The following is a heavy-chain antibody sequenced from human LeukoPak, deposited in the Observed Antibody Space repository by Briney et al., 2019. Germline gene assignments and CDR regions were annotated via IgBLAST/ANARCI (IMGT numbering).Heavy chain of an antibody. D-gene: IGHD6-13*01. Sequence: ASVKVSCKASGYTFTGYYMHWVRQAPGQGLEWMGWINPNSGGTNYAQKFQGRVTMTRDTSISTAYMELRSLRSDDTAAYYCTRDINSWDYYFEYWGQGTVVTVSS. CDR1: GYTFTGYY. J-gene: IGHJ4*02. CDR3: TRDINSWDYYFEY. V-gene: IGHV1-2*02. CDR2: INPNSGGT.